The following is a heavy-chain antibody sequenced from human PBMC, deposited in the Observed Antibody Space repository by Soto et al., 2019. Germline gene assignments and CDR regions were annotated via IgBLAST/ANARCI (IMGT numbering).Heavy chain of an antibody. J-gene: IGHJ4*02. CDR3: ATLDKKAARPTYYFDY. D-gene: IGHD6-6*01. CDR1: GGSISSYY. V-gene: IGHV4-59*01. Sequence: SETLSLTCTVSGGSISSYYWSWIRQPPGKGLEWIGYIYYSGSTNYNPSLKSRVTISVDTSKNQFSLKLSSVTAADTVVYYCATLDKKAARPTYYFDYWGQGTLVTVSS. CDR2: IYYSGST.